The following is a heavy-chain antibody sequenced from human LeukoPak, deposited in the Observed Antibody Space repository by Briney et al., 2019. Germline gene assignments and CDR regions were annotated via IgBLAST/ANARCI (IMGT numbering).Heavy chain of an antibody. CDR2: ISHDGTDT. J-gene: IGHJ2*01. CDR1: GFTFSTYV. Sequence: GWSMILSCAASGFTFSTYVMHWVRQAPGKGLMWVSRISHDGTDTSYAASVKDRFTVSRDNAKNTLYLQMNSLRADDTAVYYCARDVNLLFFDVWGPGNLGSVSS. CDR3: ARDVNLLFFDV. D-gene: IGHD2-21*01. V-gene: IGHV3-74*01.